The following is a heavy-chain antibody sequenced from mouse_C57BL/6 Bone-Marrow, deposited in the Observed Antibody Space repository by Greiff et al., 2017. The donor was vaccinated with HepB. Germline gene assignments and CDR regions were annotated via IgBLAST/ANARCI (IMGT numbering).Heavy chain of an antibody. V-gene: IGHV1-82*01. CDR2: IYPGDGDT. CDR1: GYAFSSSW. Sequence: VQLQQSGPELVKPGASVKISCKASGYAFSSSWMNWVKQRPGKGLEWIGRIYPGDGDTNYNGKFKGKATLTADKSSSTAYMQLSSLTSEDSAVYFCATLRGSRSAMDYWGQGTSVTVSS. D-gene: IGHD1-1*01. J-gene: IGHJ4*01. CDR3: ATLRGSRSAMDY.